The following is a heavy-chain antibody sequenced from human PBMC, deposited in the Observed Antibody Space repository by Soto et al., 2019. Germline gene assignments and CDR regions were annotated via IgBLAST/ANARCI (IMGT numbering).Heavy chain of an antibody. CDR1: GFMISSSS. CDR3: TTERVYSSKHRHYYYYYGMDV. CDR2: ISDSGSNT. Sequence: GGSLRLSCAAFGFMISSSSMSWVRQAPGRGLEWVAYISDSGSNTLYADSVKGRFTISRDDSKNTLYLQMNSLKTEDTAVYYCTTERVYSSKHRHYYYYYGMDVWGQGTTVTVS. V-gene: IGHV3-48*01. J-gene: IGHJ6*02. D-gene: IGHD4-4*01.